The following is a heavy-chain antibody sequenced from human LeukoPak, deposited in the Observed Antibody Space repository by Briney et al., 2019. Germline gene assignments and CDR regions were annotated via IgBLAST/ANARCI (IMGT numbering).Heavy chain of an antibody. CDR2: ISGSGGST. CDR1: GFTFTCFA. D-gene: IGHD2-2*02. J-gene: IGHJ6*04. Sequence: GGSLTPSSLASGFTFTCFAMACARQAPGKGLEWVSAISGSGGSTYYADSVKGRFTISRDNSKNTLYLQMNSLRAEDTAVYYCAIDRYCSSTRCYMEARGKGTTVTVSS. V-gene: IGHV3-23*01. CDR3: AIDRYCSSTRCYMEA.